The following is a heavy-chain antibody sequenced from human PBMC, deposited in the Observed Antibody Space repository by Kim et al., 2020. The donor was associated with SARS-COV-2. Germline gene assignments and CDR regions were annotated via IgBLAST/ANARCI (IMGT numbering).Heavy chain of an antibody. J-gene: IGHJ6*03. CDR3: ARGRGRIVVVPAAVYIDV. CDR2: INHSGST. Sequence: SETLSLTCAVYGGSFSGYYWSWIRQPPGKGLEWIGEINHSGSTNYNPSLKSRVTISVDTSKNQFSLKLSSVTAADTAVYYCARGRGRIVVVPAAVYIDV. V-gene: IGHV4-34*01. D-gene: IGHD2-2*01. CDR1: GGSFSGYY.